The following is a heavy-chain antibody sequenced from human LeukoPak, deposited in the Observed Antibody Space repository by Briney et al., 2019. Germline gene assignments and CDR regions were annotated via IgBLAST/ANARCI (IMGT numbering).Heavy chain of an antibody. V-gene: IGHV4-61*02. CDR1: GGSISSGSYY. J-gene: IGHJ4*02. D-gene: IGHD4/OR15-4a*01. Sequence: SETLSLTCTVSGGSISSGSYYWSWIRQPAGKGLEWIGRIYTSGSTNYNPSLKSRVTISVDTSKNQFSLKLSSVTAADTAVHYCARADYGGNYGYWGQGTLVTVSS. CDR2: IYTSGST. CDR3: ARADYGGNYGY.